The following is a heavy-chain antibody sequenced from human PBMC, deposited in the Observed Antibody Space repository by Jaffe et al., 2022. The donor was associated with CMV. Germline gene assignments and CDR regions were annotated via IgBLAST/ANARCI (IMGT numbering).Heavy chain of an antibody. CDR3: ARDRPDYDFWSGNPYDY. CDR1: GFTFSSYE. Sequence: EVQLVESGGGLVQPGGSLRLSCAASGFTFSSYEMNWVRQAPGKGLEWVSYISSSGSTIYYADSVKGRFTISRDNAKNSLYLQMNSLRAEDTAVYYCARDRPDYDFWSGNPYDYWGQGTLVTVSS. J-gene: IGHJ4*02. V-gene: IGHV3-48*03. CDR2: ISSSGSTI. D-gene: IGHD3-3*01.